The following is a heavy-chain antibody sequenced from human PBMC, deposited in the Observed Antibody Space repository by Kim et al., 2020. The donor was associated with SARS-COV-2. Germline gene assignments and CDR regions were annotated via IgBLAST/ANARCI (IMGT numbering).Heavy chain of an antibody. D-gene: IGHD5-18*01. Sequence: NKKYSQKFQGRVTITRDTSASTAYMELSSLRSEDTAVYYCATEIQGGFDYWGQGTLVTVSS. CDR2: NK. V-gene: IGHV1-3*01. J-gene: IGHJ4*02. CDR3: ATEIQGGFDY.